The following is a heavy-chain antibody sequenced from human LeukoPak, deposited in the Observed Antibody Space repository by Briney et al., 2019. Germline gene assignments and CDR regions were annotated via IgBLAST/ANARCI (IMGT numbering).Heavy chain of an antibody. CDR2: IYTSGST. Sequence: SSQTLSLTCTVSGGSISSGSYYWSWIRQPAGKGLEWIGRIYTSGSTNYNPSLKSRVTISVDTSRNQFSLKLSSVTAADTAVYYCARGSSLAAAARGFDYWGQGTLVTVSS. J-gene: IGHJ4*02. CDR1: GGSISSGSYY. CDR3: ARGSSLAAAARGFDY. V-gene: IGHV4-61*02. D-gene: IGHD6-25*01.